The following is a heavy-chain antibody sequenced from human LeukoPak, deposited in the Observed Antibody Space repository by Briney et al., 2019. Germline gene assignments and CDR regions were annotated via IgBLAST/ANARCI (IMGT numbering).Heavy chain of an antibody. CDR3: ARGPGKNWANDAFDI. CDR1: GYTFTGYY. D-gene: IGHD7-27*01. Sequence: ASVKVSCKASGYTFTGYYMHWVRQAPGQGLEWMGWINPNSGGTNYAQKFQGWVTMTRDTSISTAYMELSRLRSDDTAVYYCARGPGKNWANDAFDIWGQGTMVTVSS. V-gene: IGHV1-2*04. J-gene: IGHJ3*02. CDR2: INPNSGGT.